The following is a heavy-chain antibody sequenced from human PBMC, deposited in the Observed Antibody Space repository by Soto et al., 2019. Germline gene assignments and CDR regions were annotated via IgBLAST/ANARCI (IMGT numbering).Heavy chain of an antibody. Sequence: QVQLVQSVAEVKKPGASVNVSCKASGYTFTSYGITWVRQAPGQGLEWMGWISSYNGNTNYAQKLQGRVTMTTDTAARKAYMELRSLGPEDTALSYRARGESLVAYWGQVPLVTV. CDR1: GYTFTSYG. D-gene: IGHD2-2*01. CDR2: ISSYNGNT. J-gene: IGHJ4*02. CDR3: ARGESLVAY. V-gene: IGHV1-18*01.